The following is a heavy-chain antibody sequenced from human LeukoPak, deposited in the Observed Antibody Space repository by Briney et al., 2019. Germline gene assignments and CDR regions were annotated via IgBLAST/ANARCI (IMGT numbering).Heavy chain of an antibody. CDR1: GFTFSSYG. J-gene: IGHJ4*02. V-gene: IGHV3-33*01. CDR3: AREQPAAAGNDY. D-gene: IGHD6-13*01. CDR2: IWYDGSNK. Sequence: GGSLRLSCAASGFTFSSYGMHWVRQAPGKGLEWVAVIWYDGSNKYYADSVKGRFTISRDNSKNTLYLQMNSLRAEDTAVYYCAREQPAAAGNDYWGQGTLVTVSS.